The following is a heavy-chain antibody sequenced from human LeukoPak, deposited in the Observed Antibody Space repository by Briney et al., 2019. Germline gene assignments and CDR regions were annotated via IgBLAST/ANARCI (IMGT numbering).Heavy chain of an antibody. CDR1: GYTFTSYY. V-gene: IGHV1-8*02. CDR3: ARGILWFGDDV. CDR2: MNPNSGNT. D-gene: IGHD3-10*01. J-gene: IGHJ6*04. Sequence: RASVKVSCKASGYTFTSYYMHWVRQATGQGLEWMGWMNPNSGNTGYAQRFQGRVTMTRNTSISTAYMELSSLRSEDTAVYYCARGILWFGDDVWGKGTTVTISS.